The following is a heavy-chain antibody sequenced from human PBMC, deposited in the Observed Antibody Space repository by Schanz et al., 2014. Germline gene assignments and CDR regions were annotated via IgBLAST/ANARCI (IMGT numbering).Heavy chain of an antibody. CDR3: AKVDRTRYYAMDV. D-gene: IGHD3-9*01. V-gene: IGHV1-46*01. CDR2: INPSSGTT. CDR1: GYTFTSYD. J-gene: IGHJ6*02. Sequence: QVQLVQSGSEVKKPGDSVKVSCKASGYTFTSYDINWVRQATGQGLEWMGKINPSSGTTRIAQNFQGRLTVTRDTSTSTVNMELSSLRSEDTAVYYCAKVDRTRYYAMDVWGRGTTVTVSS.